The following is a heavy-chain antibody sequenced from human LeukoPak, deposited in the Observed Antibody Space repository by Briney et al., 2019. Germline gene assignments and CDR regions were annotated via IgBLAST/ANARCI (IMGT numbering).Heavy chain of an antibody. CDR3: ASRYCSSTSCYRYYYYYGMDV. D-gene: IGHD2-2*01. Sequence: GGSLRLSCAASGFTVSSNYMSWVRQAPGKGLEWVSVIYSGGSTYYADSVKGRFTISRHNSKNTLYLQMNSLRAEDTAVYYCASRYCSSTSCYRYYYYYGMDVWGQGTTVTASS. J-gene: IGHJ6*02. CDR2: IYSGGST. CDR1: GFTVSSNY. V-gene: IGHV3-53*04.